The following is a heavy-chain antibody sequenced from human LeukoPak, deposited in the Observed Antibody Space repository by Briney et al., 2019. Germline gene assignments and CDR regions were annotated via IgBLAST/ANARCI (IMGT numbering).Heavy chain of an antibody. J-gene: IGHJ4*02. Sequence: SETLSLTCTVSGDSISSSSYYWDWIRQPPGKGLEWIGTIYYSGSTYFNPSLKRRVTISVDTSKNHFSLKLSFVTAADTAVYYCAALSVVVVKDYFDYWGQGTLVTVSS. CDR3: AALSVVVVKDYFDY. CDR1: GDSISSSSYY. V-gene: IGHV4-39*07. CDR2: IYYSGST. D-gene: IGHD2-15*01.